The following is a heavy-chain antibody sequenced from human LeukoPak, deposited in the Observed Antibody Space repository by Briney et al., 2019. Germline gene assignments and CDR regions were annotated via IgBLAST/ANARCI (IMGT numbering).Heavy chain of an antibody. D-gene: IGHD6-6*01. CDR3: ARDKARGTRGYYYGMDV. V-gene: IGHV1-18*01. J-gene: IGHJ6*02. CDR2: ISAYNGNT. Sequence: ASVKVSCKASGYTFTSYGISWVRQAPGQGLEWMGWISAYNGNTNYAQKLQGRVTMTTDTSTSTAYMELRSLRSDDTAVYYCARDKARGTRGYYYGMDVWGQGTTVTVSS. CDR1: GYTFTSYG.